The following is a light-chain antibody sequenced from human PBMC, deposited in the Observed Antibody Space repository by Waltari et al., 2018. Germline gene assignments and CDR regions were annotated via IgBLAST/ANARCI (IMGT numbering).Light chain of an antibody. CDR1: QSVSSN. CDR2: GAA. Sequence: EIVMTQSPATLSVSPGERATLSCRASQSVSSNLVWYQQKPGQAPSLLIYGAATRAVGVLGRISGSGSGTEFTLTISSLQSEDFAVYYCQQYNSWPRTFGQGTKLEIK. J-gene: IGKJ2*01. V-gene: IGKV3-15*01. CDR3: QQYNSWPRT.